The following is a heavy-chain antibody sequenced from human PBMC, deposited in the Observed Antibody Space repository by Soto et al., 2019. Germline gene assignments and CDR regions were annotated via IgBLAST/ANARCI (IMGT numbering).Heavy chain of an antibody. V-gene: IGHV1-2*02. CDR1: GYTFTGYY. CDR2: INPNNGDA. Sequence: ASVKVSCKASGYTFTGYYIPWVRQAPGQGLEWMGWINPNNGDANYAQKFQGRVTMTRDASTSTAYMELSRLSFDDTAVYCCARHRGYDYVVDLCGQGTLVTVSS. CDR3: ARHRGYDYVVDL. J-gene: IGHJ5*02. D-gene: IGHD5-12*01.